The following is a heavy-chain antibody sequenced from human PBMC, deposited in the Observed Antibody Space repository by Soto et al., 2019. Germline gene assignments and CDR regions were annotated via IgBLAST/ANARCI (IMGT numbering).Heavy chain of an antibody. Sequence: ASVKVSCKASGYSFTDYHIHWVRQAPGQGLEWLGRINPKSGGTSTAQKFQGWVTMTTDTSISTASMELTGLTSDDAAIYYCARGDSTDCSNGVCSFFYNHDMDVWGQGTTVTVSS. V-gene: IGHV1-2*04. CDR1: GYSFTDYH. CDR2: INPKSGGT. CDR3: ARGDSTDCSNGVCSFFYNHDMDV. J-gene: IGHJ6*02. D-gene: IGHD2-8*01.